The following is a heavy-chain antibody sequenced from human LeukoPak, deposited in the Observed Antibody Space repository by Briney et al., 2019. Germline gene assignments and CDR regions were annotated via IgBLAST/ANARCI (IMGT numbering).Heavy chain of an antibody. CDR1: GFTFSNYG. CDR2: IWYDGSNT. J-gene: IGHJ4*02. V-gene: IGHV3-33*01. D-gene: IGHD2-2*01. CDR3: ASYCSSTSCYDY. Sequence: GRSLRLSCAASGFTFSNYGMHWVRQAPGKGLEWMAVIWYDGSNTYYADSVKGRFTISRDNSKNTLYLQMNSLRAEDTAVYYCASYCSSTSCYDYWGQGTLVTVSS.